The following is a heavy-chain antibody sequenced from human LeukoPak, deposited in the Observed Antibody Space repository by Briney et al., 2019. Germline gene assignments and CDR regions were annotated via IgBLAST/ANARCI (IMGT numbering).Heavy chain of an antibody. Sequence: SETLSLTCSVSGGSISSSSYYWSWIRQPAGKGLEWVGRIYTGGGPNYNPSLKSRVTISVDTSKNQFSLKLTSVTAADTAVYYCARDVNGFNYGSAFDVWGQGTMVTVSS. V-gene: IGHV4-61*02. D-gene: IGHD3-10*01. CDR1: GGSISSSSYY. J-gene: IGHJ3*01. CDR2: IYTGGGP. CDR3: ARDVNGFNYGSAFDV.